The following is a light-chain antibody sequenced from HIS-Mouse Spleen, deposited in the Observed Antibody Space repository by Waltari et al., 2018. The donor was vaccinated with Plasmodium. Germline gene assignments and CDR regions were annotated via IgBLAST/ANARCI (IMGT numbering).Light chain of an antibody. CDR1: QCGSSN. Sequence: EIAMTQSPATLSVSPGERATLSCRASQCGSSNLAWYQQKPGQGPRLLIYGASTRATGIPARFSGSGSGTEFTLTISSLQSEDFAVYYCQQYNNWSFTFGPGTKVDIK. CDR2: GAS. CDR3: QQYNNWSFT. V-gene: IGKV3-15*01. J-gene: IGKJ3*01.